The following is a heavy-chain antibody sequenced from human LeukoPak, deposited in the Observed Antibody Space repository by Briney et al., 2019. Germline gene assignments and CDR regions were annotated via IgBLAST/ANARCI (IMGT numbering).Heavy chain of an antibody. V-gene: IGHV3-23*01. CDR3: AKDLSPYGGNSVTDY. CDR1: GFTFSSYA. J-gene: IGHJ4*02. CDR2: ISGSGGST. Sequence: GGSLRLSCAASGFTFSSYAMSWVRQATGKALECVSAISGSGGSTYYADSVKGRFTISRDNSKNTLYLQMNSLRAEDTAVYYCAKDLSPYGGNSVTDYWGQGTLVTVSS. D-gene: IGHD4-23*01.